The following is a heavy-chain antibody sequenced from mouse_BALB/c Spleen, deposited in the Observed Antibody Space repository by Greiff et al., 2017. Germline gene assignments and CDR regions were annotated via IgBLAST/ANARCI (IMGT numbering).Heavy chain of an antibody. V-gene: IGHV5-17*02. CDR3: ARNGNWYFDV. D-gene: IGHD2-1*01. CDR1: GFTFSSFG. Sequence: VMLVESGGGLVQPGGSRKLSCAASGFTFSSFGMHWVRQAPEKGLEWVAYISSGSSTIYYADTVKGRFTISRDNPKNTLFLQMTSLRSEDTAMYYCARNGNWYFDVWGAGTTVTVSS. J-gene: IGHJ1*01. CDR2: ISSGSSTI.